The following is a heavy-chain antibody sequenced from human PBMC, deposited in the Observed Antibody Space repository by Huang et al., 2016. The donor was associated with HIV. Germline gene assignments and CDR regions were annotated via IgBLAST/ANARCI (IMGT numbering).Heavy chain of an antibody. V-gene: IGHV3-74*01. CDR1: GFTFSSYW. D-gene: IGHD3-22*01. CDR3: VRDPRIQSWLNYFDY. CDR2: INSDGSSA. Sequence: EVQLVESGGGLVQPGGSLRLSCAASGFTFSSYWLHWVRQAPGKGLGWVSRINSDGSSAGYADSVKGRFTISRDNAKNTLYLQRNSLRAEDTAVYYCVRDPRIQSWLNYFDYWGQGTLVSVSS. J-gene: IGHJ4*02.